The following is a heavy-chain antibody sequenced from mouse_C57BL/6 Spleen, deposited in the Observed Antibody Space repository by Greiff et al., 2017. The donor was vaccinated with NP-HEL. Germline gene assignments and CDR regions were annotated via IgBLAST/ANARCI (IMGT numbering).Heavy chain of an antibody. CDR3: ARGYYGSSYRTYWYFDV. Sequence: EVKLVESGGGLVKPGGSLKLSCAASGFTFSDYGMHWVRQAPEKGLEWVAYISSGSSTIYYADTVKGRFTISRDNAKNTLFLQMTSLRSEDTAMYYCARGYYGSSYRTYWYFDVWGTGTTVTVSS. V-gene: IGHV5-17*01. CDR1: GFTFSDYG. D-gene: IGHD1-1*01. CDR2: ISSGSSTI. J-gene: IGHJ1*03.